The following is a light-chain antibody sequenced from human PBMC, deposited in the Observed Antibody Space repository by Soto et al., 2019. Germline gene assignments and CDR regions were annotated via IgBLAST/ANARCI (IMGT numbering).Light chain of an antibody. CDR1: QSISSW. J-gene: IGKJ1*01. Sequence: DIQMTQSPSTLSASVGDRVTITCRASQSISSWLAWYQQKPGKAPKLLIYKASSLESGVPSRFSGSGSGTDFTLTISSLQPGDFATYYCQKYNSYTWTFGQGTKVEIK. CDR2: KAS. CDR3: QKYNSYTWT. V-gene: IGKV1-5*03.